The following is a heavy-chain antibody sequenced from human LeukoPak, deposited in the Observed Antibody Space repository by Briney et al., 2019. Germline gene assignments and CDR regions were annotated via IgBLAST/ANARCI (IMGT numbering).Heavy chain of an antibody. CDR2: ISWNSGSI. D-gene: IGHD6-19*01. CDR1: GFTFDDYA. V-gene: IGHV3-9*01. CDR3: AKDKRDSGWYYFDY. Sequence: NPGGSLRLSCAASGFTFDDYATHWVRQAPGKGLEWVSGISWNSGSIGYADSVKGRFTISRDNAKNSLYLQMNSLRAEDTALYYCAKDKRDSGWYYFDYWGQGTLVTVSS. J-gene: IGHJ4*02.